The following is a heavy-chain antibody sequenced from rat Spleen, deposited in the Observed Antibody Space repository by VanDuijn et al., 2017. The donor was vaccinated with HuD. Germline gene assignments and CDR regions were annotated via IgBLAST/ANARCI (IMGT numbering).Heavy chain of an antibody. J-gene: IGHJ2*01. CDR1: GFTFSDFY. Sequence: EVQLVESGGGLVQPGRSLKLSCAASGFTFSDFYMAWVRQAPKTGLEWVASIKHGDFTPYYRDSVTGRFTISRYDGESTLFLQMNSLRSEDTATYYCTRENWVLDGWGQGVMVTVSS. D-gene: IGHD5-1*01. CDR2: IKHGDFTP. V-gene: IGHV5-22*01. CDR3: TRENWVLDG.